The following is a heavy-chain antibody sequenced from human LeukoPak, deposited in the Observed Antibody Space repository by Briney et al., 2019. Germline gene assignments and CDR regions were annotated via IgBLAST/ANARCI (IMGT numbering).Heavy chain of an antibody. J-gene: IGHJ4*02. D-gene: IGHD3-3*01. V-gene: IGHV1-2*04. Sequence: GASVKVSCKASGYTFTGYYMHWVRQAPGQGLEWMGWINPNSGGTNYAQKFQGWVTMTRDTSISTAYMELSRLRSDDTAVYYCARGRVINDFWSGYYSDYWGQGTLVTVSS. CDR3: ARGRVINDFWSGYYSDY. CDR1: GYTFTGYY. CDR2: INPNSGGT.